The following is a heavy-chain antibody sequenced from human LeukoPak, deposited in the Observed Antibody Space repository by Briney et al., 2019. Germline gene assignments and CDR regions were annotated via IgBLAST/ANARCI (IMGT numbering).Heavy chain of an antibody. CDR2: ISSRSTI. V-gene: IGHV3-69-1*02. D-gene: IGHD2-2*01. CDR1: GFTFSDYY. J-gene: IGHJ4*02. Sequence: PGGSLRLSCAASGFTFSDYYMNRVRQASGKGLEWVSSISSRSTIYYADSVKGRFTISRDNAKNSLYLQMKSLRAEDTAVYYCARALISGYCSSTSCYGFDYWGQGTLVTVSS. CDR3: ARALISGYCSSTSCYGFDY.